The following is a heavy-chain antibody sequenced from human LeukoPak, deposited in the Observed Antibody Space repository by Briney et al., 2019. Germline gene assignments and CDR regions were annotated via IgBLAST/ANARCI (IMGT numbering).Heavy chain of an antibody. CDR2: IKQDGSED. J-gene: IGHJ6*02. V-gene: IGHV3-7*03. CDR3: AKDHRSSVYYYYGMDV. Sequence: GGSLRLSCAASGFTFSRFWMSWVRQTPGKGLEWVANIKQDGSEDYYVDSVKGRFTISRDNSKNTLYLQMNSLRAEDTAVYYCAKDHRSSVYYYYGMDVWGQGTTVTVSS. D-gene: IGHD6-19*01. CDR1: GFTFSRFW.